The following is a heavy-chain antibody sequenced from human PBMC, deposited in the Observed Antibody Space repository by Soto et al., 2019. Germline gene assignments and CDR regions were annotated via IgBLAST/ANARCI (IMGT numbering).Heavy chain of an antibody. CDR3: ARAGDSGYDFPAY. V-gene: IGHV4-31*03. D-gene: IGHD5-12*01. Sequence: QVQLQESGPGLVKPSQTLSLTCTVSGGSISSGGYYWSWIRQHPGKGLEWIGYIYYSGSTYYNPSRKSRVXXSXDMXKNQFSLKLSSVTAADTAVYYCARAGDSGYDFPAYWGQGTLVTVSS. J-gene: IGHJ4*02. CDR1: GGSISSGGYY. CDR2: IYYSGST.